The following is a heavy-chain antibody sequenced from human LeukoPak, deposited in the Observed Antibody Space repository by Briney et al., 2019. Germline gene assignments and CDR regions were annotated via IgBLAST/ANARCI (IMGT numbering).Heavy chain of an antibody. J-gene: IGHJ4*02. D-gene: IGHD2-2*01. CDR1: GGTFSSYA. CDR3: ARTPRYCSSTSCSEDY. CDR2: IIPIFGTA. V-gene: IGHV1-69*05. Sequence: ASVKVSCKASGGTFSSYAISWVRQAPGQGLEWMGGIIPIFGTANYAQKFQGRVTITTDESTSTAYMELSSLRSEDTAVYYCARTPRYCSSTSCSEDYRGQGTLVTVSS.